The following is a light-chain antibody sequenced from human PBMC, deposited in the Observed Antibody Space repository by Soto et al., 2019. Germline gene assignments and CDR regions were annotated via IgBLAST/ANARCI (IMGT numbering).Light chain of an antibody. CDR3: MQGTHWSIT. J-gene: IGKJ5*01. V-gene: IGKV2-30*02. Sequence: DEMSQGQLSLSGTLGQPASISCRSNQSLVHSDGIAYFSWFQQRPGRSPRRLIYKVSNRDSGVPARFSGCGSGTHYAMKISRVDADDVAVYYCMQGTHWSITVRQGTRLEIK. CDR2: KVS. CDR1: QSLVHSDGIAY.